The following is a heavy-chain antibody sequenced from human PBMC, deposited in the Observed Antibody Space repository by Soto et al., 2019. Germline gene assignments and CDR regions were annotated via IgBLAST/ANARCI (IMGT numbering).Heavy chain of an antibody. CDR1: GFTFSSYW. V-gene: IGHV3-7*01. Sequence: GGSLRLSCAASGFTFSSYWMSWVRQAPGKGLEWVANIKQDGSEKYYVDSVKGRFTISRDNAKNSLYLQMNSLRAEDTAVYYCARDRYDFWSGYWFDPWGQGTLVTAPQ. CDR3: ARDRYDFWSGYWFDP. CDR2: IKQDGSEK. D-gene: IGHD3-3*01. J-gene: IGHJ5*02.